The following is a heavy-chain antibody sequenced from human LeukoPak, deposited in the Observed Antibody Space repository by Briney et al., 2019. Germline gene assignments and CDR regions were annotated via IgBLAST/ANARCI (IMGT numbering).Heavy chain of an antibody. CDR2: MNPNSGNA. V-gene: IGHV1-8*01. D-gene: IGHD5-12*01. Sequence: ASVKVSCKASGYTFTSYDINWVRQATGQGLEWMGWMNPNSGNAGYAQKFQGRVTMTRNTSISTAYMELSSLRSEDTAVYYCARGVKWLRFPSNFDYWGQGNMVTVSS. CDR1: GYTFTSYD. CDR3: ARGVKWLRFPSNFDY. J-gene: IGHJ4*02.